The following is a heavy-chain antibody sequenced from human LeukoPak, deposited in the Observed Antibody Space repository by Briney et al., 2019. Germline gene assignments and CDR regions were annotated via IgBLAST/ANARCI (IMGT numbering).Heavy chain of an antibody. V-gene: IGHV3-30*03. CDR2: ISYDGSNK. CDR1: GFTFSSYG. Sequence: GGSLRLSCAASGFTFSSYGMHWVRQAPGKGLEWVAVISYDGSNKYYADSVKGRFTISRDNSKNTLYLQMNSLRAEDTAVYYCARDLVGFGEFRTSYNWFDPWGQGTLVTVSS. CDR3: ARDLVGFGEFRTSYNWFDP. D-gene: IGHD3-10*01. J-gene: IGHJ5*02.